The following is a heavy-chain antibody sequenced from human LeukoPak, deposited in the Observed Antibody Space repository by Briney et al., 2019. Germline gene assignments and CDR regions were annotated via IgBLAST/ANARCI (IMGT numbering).Heavy chain of an antibody. CDR3: ARDPGQYDILTGEDYMDV. CDR1: GFTFSDYY. J-gene: IGHJ6*03. D-gene: IGHD3-9*01. CDR2: ISSSSSTI. Sequence: GGSLRLSCAASGFTFSDYYMSWIRQAPGKGLEWVSYISSSSSTIYYADSVKGRFTISRGNAKNSLYLQMNSLRAEDTAVYYCARDPGQYDILTGEDYMDVWGKGTTVTVSS. V-gene: IGHV3-11*04.